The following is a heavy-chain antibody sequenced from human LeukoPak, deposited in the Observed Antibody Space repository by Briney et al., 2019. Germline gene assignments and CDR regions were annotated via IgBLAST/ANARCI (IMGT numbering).Heavy chain of an antibody. CDR3: AELGITMIGGV. J-gene: IGHJ6*04. D-gene: IGHD3-10*02. CDR2: ISHDGINT. CDR1: GFTFSNYA. Sequence: GGSLRLSCAASGFTFSNYAMHWVRQDSGRGLDWVAVISHDGINTYYADSVKGRFTISRDNAKNSLYMQMNSLRAEDTAVYYCAELGITMIGGVWGKGPTVTISS. V-gene: IGHV3-30*04.